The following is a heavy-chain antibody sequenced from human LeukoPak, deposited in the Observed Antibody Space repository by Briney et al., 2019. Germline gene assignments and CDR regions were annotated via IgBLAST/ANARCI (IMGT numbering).Heavy chain of an antibody. CDR1: GYTFTSYG. CDR2: ISAYNGNT. J-gene: IGHJ2*01. V-gene: IGHV1-18*01. D-gene: IGHD6-13*01. Sequence: GASVKVSCKASGYTFTSYGISWVRQAPGQGLEWMGWISAYNGNTNYAQKLQGRVTMTTDTSTSTAYMELRSLRSDDTAVYYRASCYISGYSSRVNWYFDLWGRGTLVTVSS. CDR3: ASCYISGYSSRVNWYFDL.